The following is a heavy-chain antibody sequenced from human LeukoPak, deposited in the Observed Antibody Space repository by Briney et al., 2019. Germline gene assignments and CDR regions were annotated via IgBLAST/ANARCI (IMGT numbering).Heavy chain of an antibody. J-gene: IGHJ4*02. Sequence: PETLSLTCTVSGGSISSYYWSWIRQPPGKGLEWIGYIYYSGSTNYNPSLKSRVTISVDTSKNQFSLKLSSVTAADTAVYYCARDRGGDGYNDYYFDYWGEGTLVSVSS. CDR1: GGSISSYY. V-gene: IGHV4-59*01. D-gene: IGHD5-24*01. CDR3: ARDRGGDGYNDYYFDY. CDR2: IYYSGST.